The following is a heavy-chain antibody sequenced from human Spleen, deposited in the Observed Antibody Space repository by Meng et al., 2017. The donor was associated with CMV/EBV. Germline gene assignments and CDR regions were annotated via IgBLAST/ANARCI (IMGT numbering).Heavy chain of an antibody. V-gene: IGHV1-18*01. CDR2: ISAYNGNT. J-gene: IGHJ4*02. CDR1: GYTFTSYG. CDR3: ARDLPHFSPYSSSSGFDY. Sequence: QVQLVQSGAEVKKPGASVKVSCKASGYTFTSYGISWVRQAPGQGPEWMGWISAYNGNTNYAQKLQGRVTMTTDTSTSTAYMELRSLRSDDTAVYYCARDLPHFSPYSSSSGFDYWGQGTLVTVSS. D-gene: IGHD6-6*01.